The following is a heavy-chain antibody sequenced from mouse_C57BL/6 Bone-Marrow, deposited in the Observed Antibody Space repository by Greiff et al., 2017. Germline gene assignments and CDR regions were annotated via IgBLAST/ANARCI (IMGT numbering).Heavy chain of an antibody. CDR3: ARDHYYGSSRYAMDY. Sequence: EVQLVESGGDLVKPGGSLKLSCAASGFTFSSYGMSWVRQTPDKRLEWVATISSGGSYTYYPDSVKGRFTISRDNAKNTLYLQMSSLKSEDTAVYYCARDHYYGSSRYAMDYWGQGTSVTVSS. V-gene: IGHV5-6*01. D-gene: IGHD1-1*01. CDR1: GFTFSSYG. CDR2: ISSGGSYT. J-gene: IGHJ4*01.